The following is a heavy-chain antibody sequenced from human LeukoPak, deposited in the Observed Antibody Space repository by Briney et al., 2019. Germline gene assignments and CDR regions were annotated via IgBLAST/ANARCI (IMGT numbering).Heavy chain of an antibody. D-gene: IGHD3-22*01. CDR2: IYYTGST. J-gene: IGHJ4*02. CDR3: ARFDSSGYYYPYYFDY. Sequence: PSETLSLTCTVSGGSISTYYWSWIRQPPGKGLEWIGYIYYTGSTSYNPSLKSRVTMSLDTSKNQFSLKLSSVTAADTAVYYCARFDSSGYYYPYYFDYWGQGTLVTVSS. V-gene: IGHV4-59*12. CDR1: GGSISTYY.